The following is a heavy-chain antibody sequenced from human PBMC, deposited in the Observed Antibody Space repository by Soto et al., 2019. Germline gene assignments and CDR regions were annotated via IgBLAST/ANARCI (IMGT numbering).Heavy chain of an antibody. CDR2: MNPNSGNT. Sequence: VASVKVSCKASGYTFTSYDINWVRQATGQGLEWMGWMNPNSGNTGYAQKFQGRVTMTRNTSISTAYMELSSLRSEDTAVYYCAREFDDFWSGPELYAYYMDVWGKGTTVTVSS. CDR3: AREFDDFWSGPELYAYYMDV. J-gene: IGHJ6*03. CDR1: GYTFTSYD. D-gene: IGHD3-3*01. V-gene: IGHV1-8*01.